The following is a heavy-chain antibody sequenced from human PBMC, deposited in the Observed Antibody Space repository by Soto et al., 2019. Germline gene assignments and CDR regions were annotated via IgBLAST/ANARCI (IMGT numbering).Heavy chain of an antibody. J-gene: IGHJ5*02. V-gene: IGHV1-46*01. Sequence: ASVKVSCKASGYTFTSYYMHWVRQAPGQGLEWMGIINPSGGSTSHAQKFQGRVTMTRDTSTSTVYMELSSLRSEDTAVYYCASARGYCSGGSCYSTFDPWGQGTLVTVSS. CDR3: ASARGYCSGGSCYSTFDP. CDR1: GYTFTSYY. CDR2: INPSGGST. D-gene: IGHD2-15*01.